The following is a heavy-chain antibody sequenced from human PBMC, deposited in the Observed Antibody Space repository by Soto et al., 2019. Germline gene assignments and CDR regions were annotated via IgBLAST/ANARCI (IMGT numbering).Heavy chain of an antibody. V-gene: IGHV3-23*01. Sequence: GGSLRLACAASGFTFSIYAMSWVRQAPGKGLEWVSAISGSGGSTYYADSVKGRFTISRANSKNTLYLQMNSLRAEATAVYYCEKGVDSSSSYWGQGTLVTVSS. J-gene: IGHJ4*02. CDR2: ISGSGGST. CDR1: GFTFSIYA. D-gene: IGHD6-6*01. CDR3: EKGVDSSSSY.